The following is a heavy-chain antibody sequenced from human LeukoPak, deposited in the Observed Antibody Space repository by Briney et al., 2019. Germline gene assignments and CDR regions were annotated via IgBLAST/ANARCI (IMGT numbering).Heavy chain of an antibody. D-gene: IGHD1-26*01. CDR1: GYTFTGYY. CDR2: INPTGGST. V-gene: IGHV1-46*01. J-gene: IGHJ5*02. CDR3: ARDNSVGDNAWWFDP. Sequence: RASVTVSCKASGYTFTGYYMHWVRQAPGQGLEWMGLINPTGGSTGYAQKFQGRVTMTRDMSTSTDYMELSSLRSEDTAIYYCARDNSVGDNAWWFDPWGQGTLVTVSS.